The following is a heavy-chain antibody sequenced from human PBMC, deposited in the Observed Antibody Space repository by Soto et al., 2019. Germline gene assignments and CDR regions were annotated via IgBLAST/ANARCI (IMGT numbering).Heavy chain of an antibody. D-gene: IGHD2-15*01. CDR3: AKAGVV. Sequence: VQLVESGGGLVQPGGSLRLSCAASGSTFSSYSMSWVRQAPGKGLEWVSHISSNSDNTHYADSVKGRFTISRDNAKNSVYLQMNSLRDEDTAVYYCAKAGVVWGQGTLVTVSS. V-gene: IGHV3-48*02. J-gene: IGHJ4*02. CDR2: ISSNSDNT. CDR1: GSTFSSYS.